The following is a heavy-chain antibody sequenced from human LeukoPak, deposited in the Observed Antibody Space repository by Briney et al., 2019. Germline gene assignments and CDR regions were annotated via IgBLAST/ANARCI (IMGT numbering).Heavy chain of an antibody. Sequence: GGTLRLSCAASGFTFSDYYMSWIRQAPGKGLEWVSYISSSGSTIYYADSVKGRFTISRDNAKNSLYLQMNSLRAEDTAVYYCARVYGDYGPLYYYYYYYMDVWGKGTTVTVSS. V-gene: IGHV3-11*04. CDR1: GFTFSDYY. CDR2: ISSSGSTI. CDR3: ARVYGDYGPLYYYYYYYMDV. J-gene: IGHJ6*03. D-gene: IGHD4-17*01.